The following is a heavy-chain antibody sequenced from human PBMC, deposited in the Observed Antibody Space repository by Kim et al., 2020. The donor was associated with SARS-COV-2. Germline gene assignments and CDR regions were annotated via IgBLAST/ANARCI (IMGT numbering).Heavy chain of an antibody. CDR3: ARVGASGSYLTYRQKKTADDY. V-gene: IGHV4-34*01. D-gene: IGHD1-26*01. Sequence: SETLSLTCAVYGGSFSGYYWSWIRQPPGKGLEWIGEINHSGSTNYNPSLKSRVTISVDTSKNQFSLKLSSVTAADTAVYYCARVGASGSYLTYRQKKTADDYWGQGTLVTVSS. CDR1: GGSFSGYY. J-gene: IGHJ4*02. CDR2: INHSGST.